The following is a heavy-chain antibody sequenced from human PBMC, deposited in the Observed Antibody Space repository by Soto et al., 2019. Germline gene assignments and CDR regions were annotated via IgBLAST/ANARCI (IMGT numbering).Heavy chain of an antibody. CDR2: IHPSGQPI. CDR1: GFTFSSSE. D-gene: IGHD1-26*01. J-gene: IGHJ3*01. Sequence: PGGSLRLSCAVSGFTFSSSEMYWVRQAPGKGLEWISYIHPSGQPIFYADSAKGRFTISRDNANNSLFLQMNSLRAEDTAVYYCARRASRWGQGTMVTVSS. V-gene: IGHV3-48*03. CDR3: ARRASR.